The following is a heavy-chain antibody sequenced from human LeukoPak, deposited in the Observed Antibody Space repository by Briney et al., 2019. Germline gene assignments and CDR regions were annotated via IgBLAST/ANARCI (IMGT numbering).Heavy chain of an antibody. CDR2: IYYSGST. V-gene: IGHV4-59*08. Sequence: SETLSLTCTVSGGSISSYYWSWIRQPPGKRREWIGYIYYSGSTNYNPSLKSRVTISVDTSKNQFSLKLSSVTAADTAVYYCARLSLNCSGGSCYYQAFDIWGQGTMVTVSS. CDR1: GGSISSYY. D-gene: IGHD2-15*01. CDR3: ARLSLNCSGGSCYYQAFDI. J-gene: IGHJ3*02.